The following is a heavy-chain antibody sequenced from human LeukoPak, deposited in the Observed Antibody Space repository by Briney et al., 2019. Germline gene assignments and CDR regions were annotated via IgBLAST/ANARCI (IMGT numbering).Heavy chain of an antibody. CDR2: VNPNSGGT. V-gene: IGHV1-2*02. D-gene: IGHD6-19*01. CDR3: ARDDSSALMNSLDY. CDR1: GYTFTSYA. J-gene: IGHJ4*02. Sequence: GASVKVSCKASGYTFTSYAIHWVRQAPGQGLEWMGCVNPNSGGTHYTQQFQGRVTMTGDTSINTAYMELNRLRSDDTAVYYCARDDSSALMNSLDYWGQGTLVTVSS.